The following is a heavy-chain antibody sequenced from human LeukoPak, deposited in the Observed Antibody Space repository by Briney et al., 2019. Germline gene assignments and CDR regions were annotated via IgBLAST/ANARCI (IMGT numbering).Heavy chain of an antibody. CDR1: GFTFDDYA. D-gene: IGHD2-2*01. V-gene: IGHV3-9*01. CDR3: AKEGSTSWARSYYYYGMDV. J-gene: IGHJ6*02. CDR2: ISWNSGSI. Sequence: PGGSLRLSCAASGFTFDDYAMHWVRHAPGKGLEWVSGISWNSGSIGYADSVKGRFTISRDNAKNSLYLQMNSLRAEDTALYYCAKEGSTSWARSYYYYGMDVWGQGTTVTVSS.